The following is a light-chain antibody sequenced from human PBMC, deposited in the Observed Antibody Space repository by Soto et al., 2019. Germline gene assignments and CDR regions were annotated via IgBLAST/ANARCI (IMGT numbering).Light chain of an antibody. V-gene: IGLV2-14*01. CDR2: DVS. CDR1: SSDVGGYNY. Sequence: QSALTHPASVSGSPGQSITISCTGTSSDVGGYNYVSWYQQHPCKAPKLMIYDVSNRPSGVSNRFSGSKSGNTASLTISGLQAEDEADSYCCSYTRSSPLLYVFGTGTKVTV. CDR3: CSYTRSSPLLYV. J-gene: IGLJ1*01.